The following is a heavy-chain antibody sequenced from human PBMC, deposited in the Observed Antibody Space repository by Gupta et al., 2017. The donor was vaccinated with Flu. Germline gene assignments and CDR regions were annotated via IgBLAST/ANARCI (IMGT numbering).Heavy chain of an antibody. J-gene: IGHJ3*02. CDR1: GYAFPGHY. CDR3: ARDRAYSSGWRGADASDI. CDR2: INSNSGAT. V-gene: IGHV1-2*02. Sequence: QVQLVQSGAEVKKPGASVKVSCKASGYAFPGHYVHWVRQAPGQGLEWMGCINSNSGATNYAQKFQGRVTLTRDTSITTLYMELSRLRSDDTAVYYCARDRAYSSGWRGADASDIWGQGTMVTVSS. D-gene: IGHD6-19*01.